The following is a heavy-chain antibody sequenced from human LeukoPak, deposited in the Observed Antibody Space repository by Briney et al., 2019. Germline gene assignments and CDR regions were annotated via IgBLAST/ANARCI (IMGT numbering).Heavy chain of an antibody. CDR1: GGTFSSYA. J-gene: IGHJ3*01. V-gene: IGHV1-69*05. Sequence: SVKVSCKASGGTFSSYAISWVRQAPGQGLEWMGRIIPIFGTANYAQKFQGRVTITTDESTSTAYMELSSLRSEDTAVYYCARDRRGIVGATLAFDFWGQGTMVTVSS. CDR3: ARDRRGIVGATLAFDF. D-gene: IGHD1-26*01. CDR2: IIPIFGTA.